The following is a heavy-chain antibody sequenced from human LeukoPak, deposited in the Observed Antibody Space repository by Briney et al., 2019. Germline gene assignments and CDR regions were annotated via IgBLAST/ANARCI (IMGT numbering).Heavy chain of an antibody. CDR3: ARGISQRTTHAFDI. CDR1: GFTFSSYS. J-gene: IGHJ3*02. Sequence: GWSLRLSCAASGFTFSSYSMNWVRQAPGKGLEWVSSISSSSSYIYYADSVKGRFTISRDNAKNSLYLQMNSLRAEDTAVYYCARGISQRTTHAFDIWGQGTMVTVSS. V-gene: IGHV3-21*01. CDR2: ISSSSSYI. D-gene: IGHD2-21*01.